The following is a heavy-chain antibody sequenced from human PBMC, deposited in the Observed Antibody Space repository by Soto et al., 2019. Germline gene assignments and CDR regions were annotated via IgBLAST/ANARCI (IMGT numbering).Heavy chain of an antibody. CDR1: GYTFTSYG. CDR3: ARDRLLLELRWFDP. CDR2: ISAYNGNT. V-gene: IGHV1-18*01. J-gene: IGHJ5*02. D-gene: IGHD6-25*01. Sequence: ASVKVSCKASGYTFTSYGISWVRQAPGQGLEKMGWISAYNGNTNYAQKLQGRVTMTTDTSTSTAYMELRSLRSDDTAVYYCARDRLLLELRWFDPWGQGTLVTVSS.